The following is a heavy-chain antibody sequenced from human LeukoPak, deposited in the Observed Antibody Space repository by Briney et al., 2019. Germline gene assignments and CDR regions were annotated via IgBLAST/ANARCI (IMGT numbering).Heavy chain of an antibody. Sequence: GGSLRLSCAASGVTFSSYAMHWVRQAPGKGLEWVSVISYDGSNKYYADSVKGRFTISRDNSKNTLYLQMNSLRAEDTAVYYCAREQPRYCSGGSCYCYFDYWGQGTLVIVSS. CDR1: GVTFSSYA. D-gene: IGHD2-15*01. J-gene: IGHJ4*02. CDR3: AREQPRYCSGGSCYCYFDY. V-gene: IGHV3-30*04. CDR2: ISYDGSNK.